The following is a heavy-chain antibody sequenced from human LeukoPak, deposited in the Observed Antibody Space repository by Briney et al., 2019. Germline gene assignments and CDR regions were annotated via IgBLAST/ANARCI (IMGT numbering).Heavy chain of an antibody. D-gene: IGHD6-19*01. CDR2: ISGSGGST. Sequence: GGSLRISCAASGFTFSSYAMSWVRQAPGKGLEWVSAISGSGGSTYYADSVKGRFTISRDNSKNTLYLQMNSLRAEDTAVYYCAKNEQWLDKYYFDYWGQGTLVTVSS. CDR1: GFTFSSYA. CDR3: AKNEQWLDKYYFDY. J-gene: IGHJ4*02. V-gene: IGHV3-23*01.